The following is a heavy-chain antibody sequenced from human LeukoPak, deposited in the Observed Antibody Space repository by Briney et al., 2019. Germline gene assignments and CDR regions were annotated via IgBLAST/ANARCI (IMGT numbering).Heavy chain of an antibody. D-gene: IGHD2-15*01. J-gene: IGHJ4*02. CDR3: ARSICSGGNCYNRLVTVYYFDY. V-gene: IGHV4-39*01. Sequence: PSQTLSLTCTVSGGSVRSSTYYWGWIRQPPGEGLEWIGNIYYNGNTYYNPPLKSRVTISVDKSKNQFSLKLTSVTAADTAVYYCARSICSGGNCYNRLVTVYYFDYWGQGTLVAVSS. CDR2: IYYNGNT. CDR1: GGSVRSSTYY.